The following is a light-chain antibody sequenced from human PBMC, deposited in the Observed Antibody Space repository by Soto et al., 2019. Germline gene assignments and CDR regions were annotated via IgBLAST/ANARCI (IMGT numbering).Light chain of an antibody. Sequence: IVLTQSPGTLSLSPGERATLSCRSIQSVSNNNLAWYQQKPGQAPRLLIYGASSRASGIPDRLSGSGYGTDFALTIRSREPEDLAVYYWQQYCRSPYPFGQGTKLEI. J-gene: IGKJ2*01. V-gene: IGKV3-20*01. CDR1: QSVSNNN. CDR3: QQYCRSPYP. CDR2: GAS.